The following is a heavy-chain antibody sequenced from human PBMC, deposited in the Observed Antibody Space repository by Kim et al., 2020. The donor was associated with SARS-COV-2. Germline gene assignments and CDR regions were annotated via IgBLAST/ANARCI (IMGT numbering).Heavy chain of an antibody. Sequence: GGYLRLSCAASGFISGSYAMSWVRQAPGKGLEWVSAFSGSGGRTYYADSVKGRFTISRDNSKNTLYLQLNSLRVEDTAIYYCTKGGTLVKDSYYGMNVWG. V-gene: IGHV3-23*01. CDR3: TKGGTLVKDSYYGMNV. D-gene: IGHD1-1*01. CDR2: FSGSGGRT. J-gene: IGHJ6*01. CDR1: GFISGSYA.